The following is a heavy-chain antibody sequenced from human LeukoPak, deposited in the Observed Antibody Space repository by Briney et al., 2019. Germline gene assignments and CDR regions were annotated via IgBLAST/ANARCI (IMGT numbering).Heavy chain of an antibody. J-gene: IGHJ4*02. CDR2: ISGSGGST. CDR3: AKDQINYSNREPFFDY. V-gene: IGHV3-23*01. D-gene: IGHD4-11*01. CDR1: GFTFSSYA. Sequence: PGGSLRLSCAASGFTFSSYAMSWVRQAPGKGLEWVSAISGSGGSTYYADSVKGRFTISRDNSKNTLYLQMNSLRAEDTAVYYCAKDQINYSNREPFFDYWGQGTLVTVSS.